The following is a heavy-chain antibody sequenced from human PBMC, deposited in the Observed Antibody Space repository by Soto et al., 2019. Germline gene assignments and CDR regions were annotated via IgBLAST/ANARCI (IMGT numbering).Heavy chain of an antibody. D-gene: IGHD3-3*01. CDR1: GYTFTSYY. J-gene: IGHJ4*02. CDR3: ARDGYNYDFWSGPVDY. Sequence: GASVKVSCKASGYTFTSYYMHWVRQAPGQGLEWMGIINPSGGSTSYAQKFQGRVTMTRDTSTSTVYMELSSLRSEDTAVYYCARDGYNYDFWSGPVDYWGQGTLVTVSS. V-gene: IGHV1-46*03. CDR2: INPSGGST.